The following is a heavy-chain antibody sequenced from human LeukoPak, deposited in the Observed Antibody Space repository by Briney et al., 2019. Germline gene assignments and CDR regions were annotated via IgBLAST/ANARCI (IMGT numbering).Heavy chain of an antibody. CDR3: ARPIAAAGDTYYYYYYGMDV. D-gene: IGHD6-13*01. CDR2: IIPILGIA. Sequence: SVKVSCKASGGTFSSYAISWARQAPGQGLEWMGRIIPILGIANYAQKFQGRVTITADKSTSTAYMELCSLRSEGTAVYYCARPIAAAGDTYYYYYYGMDVWGQGTTVTVSS. J-gene: IGHJ6*02. CDR1: GGTFSSYA. V-gene: IGHV1-69*04.